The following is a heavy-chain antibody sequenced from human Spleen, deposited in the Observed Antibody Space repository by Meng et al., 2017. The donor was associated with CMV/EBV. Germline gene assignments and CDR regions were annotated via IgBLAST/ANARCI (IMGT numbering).Heavy chain of an antibody. Sequence: VRRQGSGPGRLKPSGTLSLTCAVSGGSISSSNWWSWVRQPPGKGLEWIGEIYHSGSTNYNPSLKSRVTISVDKSKNQFSLNLSSVTAADTAVYYCARVGQWLPIDYWGQGTLVTVTS. J-gene: IGHJ4*02. CDR1: GGSISSSNW. CDR3: ARVGQWLPIDY. D-gene: IGHD6-19*01. V-gene: IGHV4-4*02. CDR2: IYHSGST.